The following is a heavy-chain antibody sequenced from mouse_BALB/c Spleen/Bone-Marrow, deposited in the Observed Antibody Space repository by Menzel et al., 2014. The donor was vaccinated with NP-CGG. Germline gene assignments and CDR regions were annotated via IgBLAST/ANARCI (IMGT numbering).Heavy chain of an antibody. J-gene: IGHJ3*01. Sequence: VKLVESGPGLVSPSQSLSIPCTVSGFSLTSYGVSWVRQPPGKGLERLGVIWADGSTSYHSTLISRLSISKDNSKSQVFLKLDSLQTDDTAAYYCAKGEPYLAWFAYWGQGTLVTVSA. CDR1: GFSLTSYG. CDR3: AKGEPYLAWFAY. V-gene: IGHV2-3*01. D-gene: IGHD5-1*01. CDR2: IWADGST.